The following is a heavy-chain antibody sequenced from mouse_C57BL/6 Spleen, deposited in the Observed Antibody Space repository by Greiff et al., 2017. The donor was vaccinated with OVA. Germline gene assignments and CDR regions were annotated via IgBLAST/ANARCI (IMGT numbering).Heavy chain of an antibody. V-gene: IGHV1-81*01. CDR3: ARDQLGRDDY. CDR1: GYTFTSYG. J-gene: IGHJ2*01. Sequence: QVQLKESGAELARPGASVKLSCKASGYTFTSYGISWVKQRTGQGLEWIGEIYPRSGNTYYNEKFKGKATLTADKSSSTAYMELRSLTSEDSAVYFCARDQLGRDDYWGQGTTLTVSS. CDR2: IYPRSGNT. D-gene: IGHD4-1*02.